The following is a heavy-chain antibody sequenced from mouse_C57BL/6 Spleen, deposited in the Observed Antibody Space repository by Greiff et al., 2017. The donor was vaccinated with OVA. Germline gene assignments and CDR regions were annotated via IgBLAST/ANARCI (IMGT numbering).Heavy chain of an antibody. CDR1: GYTFTSYW. CDR2: IDPSDSYT. V-gene: IGHV1-59*01. CDR3: ARDYGYGDDWYFDV. J-gene: IGHJ1*03. Sequence: QVQLQQPGAELVRPGTSVKLSCKASGYTFTSYWMHWVKQRPGQGLEWIGVIDPSDSYTNYNQKFKGKATLTVDTSSSTAYMQLSSLTSEDSAVYYCARDYGYGDDWYFDVWGTGTTGTVSS. D-gene: IGHD2-2*01.